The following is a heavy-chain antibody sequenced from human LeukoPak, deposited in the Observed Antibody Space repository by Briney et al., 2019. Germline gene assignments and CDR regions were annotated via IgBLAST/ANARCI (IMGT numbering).Heavy chain of an antibody. CDR2: IYYSGST. Sequence: SETLSLTCAVSGGSISSYYWSGIRQPPEKGLEWIGYIYYSGSTNYNPSLKSRVTISVDTSKNQFSLKLSSVTAADTAVYYCARVVRYYYDSGSYGPLYYFDYWGQGTLVTVSS. CDR3: ARVVRYYYDSGSYGPLYYFDY. J-gene: IGHJ4*02. V-gene: IGHV4-59*01. CDR1: GGSISSYY. D-gene: IGHD3-10*01.